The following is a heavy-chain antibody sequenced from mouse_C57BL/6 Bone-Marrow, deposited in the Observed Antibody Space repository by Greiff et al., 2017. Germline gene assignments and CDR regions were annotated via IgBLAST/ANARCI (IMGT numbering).Heavy chain of an antibody. D-gene: IGHD3-2*02. J-gene: IGHJ4*01. CDR2: IRSKSNNYAT. V-gene: IGHV10-1*01. CDR1: GFSFNTYA. CDR3: VRRELRLPMDY. Sequence: GGGLVQPKGSLKLSCAASGFSFNTYAMNWVRQAPGKGLAWVARIRSKSNNYATYYADSVKDRFTISRDDSESMLYLQMNNLKTEDTAMYYGVRRELRLPMDYWGQGTSVTVSS.